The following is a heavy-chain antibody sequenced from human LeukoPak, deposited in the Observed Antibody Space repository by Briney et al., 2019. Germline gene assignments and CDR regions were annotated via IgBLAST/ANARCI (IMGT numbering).Heavy chain of an antibody. CDR3: ARGLAVMETEKRRDHGMDV. CDR1: GFTFSSYS. D-gene: IGHD3-3*02. J-gene: IGHJ6*02. CDR2: ISSSSSTI. V-gene: IGHV3-48*04. Sequence: PGGSLRLSCAASGFTFSSYSMNWVRQAPGKGLEWVSYISSSSSTIYYADSVKGRFTISRDNAKNSLYLQMNSLRAEDTAVYYCARGLAVMETEKRRDHGMDVWGQGTTVTVSS.